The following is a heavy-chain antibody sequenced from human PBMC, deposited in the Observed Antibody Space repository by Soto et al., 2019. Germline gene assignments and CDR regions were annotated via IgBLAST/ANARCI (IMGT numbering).Heavy chain of an antibody. V-gene: IGHV3-23*01. Sequence: EVQLLESGGGLVQPGGSLRLSCVASGFTFSSYALSWVRQAPGKGLQWVSSISGSNSVTYYADSVKGRFTISRDNSKNTLYLQMNSLRAEDTAVYYCARGERADYRVFEYWGQGTLVTVSS. CDR1: GFTFSSYA. D-gene: IGHD3-10*01. CDR3: ARGERADYRVFEY. J-gene: IGHJ4*02. CDR2: ISGSNSVT.